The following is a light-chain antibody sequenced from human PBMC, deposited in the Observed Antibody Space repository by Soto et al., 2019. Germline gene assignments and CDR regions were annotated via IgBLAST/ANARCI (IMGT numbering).Light chain of an antibody. CDR3: PVCDDSLNGSLA. J-gene: IGLJ2*01. CDR1: SSNIGSNF. V-gene: IGLV1-47*01. Sequence: QSVLTQAPSASGTPGQTVTISCTGTSSNIGSNFVYWYQKFPGTAPKVLIYRNDQRPSGVPDRFSGSKSGTSASLAISGLRSEDEADDYCPVCDDSLNGSLAFGGGTKLTVL. CDR2: RND.